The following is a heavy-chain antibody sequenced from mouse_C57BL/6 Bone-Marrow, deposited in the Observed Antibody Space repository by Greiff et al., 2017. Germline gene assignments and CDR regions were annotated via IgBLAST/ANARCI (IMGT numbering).Heavy chain of an antibody. V-gene: IGHV1-69*01. J-gene: IGHJ1*03. D-gene: IGHD1-1*01. CDR1: GYTFTSYW. CDR3: ARDQITTVVDWYFDV. CDR2: IDPSDSYT. Sequence: QVQLKQPGAELVMPGASVKLSCKASGYTFTSYWMHWVKQRPGQGLEWIGEIDPSDSYTNYKQKFKGKSTLTVDKSSRTAYMQISSLTSEDSAVYYGARDQITTVVDWYFDVWGTGTTVTVTS.